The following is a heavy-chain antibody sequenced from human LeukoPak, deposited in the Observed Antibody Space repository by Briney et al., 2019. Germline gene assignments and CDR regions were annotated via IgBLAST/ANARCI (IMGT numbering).Heavy chain of an antibody. CDR3: ARWGGYYSYYGMDV. V-gene: IGHV4-34*01. CDR1: GGSFSGYY. J-gene: IGHJ6*02. D-gene: IGHD2-15*01. Sequence: PSETLSLTCAVYGGSFSGYYWSWIRQPPGKGLEWIGEINHSGSTNYNPSLKSRVTISVDTSKNQFSLKLSSVTAADTAVYYCARWGGYYSYYGMDVWGQGTTVTVSS. CDR2: INHSGST.